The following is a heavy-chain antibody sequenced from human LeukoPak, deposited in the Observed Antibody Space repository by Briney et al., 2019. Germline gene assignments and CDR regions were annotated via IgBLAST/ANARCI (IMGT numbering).Heavy chain of an antibody. CDR3: ARVNLMRGSYYFDY. J-gene: IGHJ4*02. Sequence: GGSLRLSCAASGFTVSSNYMSWVRQAPGKGLEWASYISSSSKTIYYADSVKGRFTITRDNAKNSLYLQMKSLRAEDTAVYYCARVNLMRGSYYFDYWGQGTLVTVSS. CDR2: ISSSSKTI. CDR1: GFTVSSNY. V-gene: IGHV3-48*04. D-gene: IGHD3-10*01.